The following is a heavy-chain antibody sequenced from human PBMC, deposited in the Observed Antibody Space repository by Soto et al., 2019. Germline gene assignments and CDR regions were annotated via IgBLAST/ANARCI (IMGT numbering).Heavy chain of an antibody. CDR3: ARRFERWLQSEGFDY. V-gene: IGHV4-4*02. CDR2: VYHGGST. J-gene: IGHJ4*02. Sequence: AETLSLTCAASGVSISSCSLWCGGRQPPGRGLGGIGEVYHGGSTNYNPSLKSRVTISVDRSKNQLSLKLSSVTAEDTAVYYCARRFERWLQSEGFDYWGQGTLVTVSS. CDR1: GVSISSCSL. D-gene: IGHD5-12*01.